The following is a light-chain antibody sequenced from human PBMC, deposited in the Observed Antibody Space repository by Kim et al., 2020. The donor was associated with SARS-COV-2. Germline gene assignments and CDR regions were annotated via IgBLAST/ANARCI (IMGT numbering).Light chain of an antibody. V-gene: IGLV3-21*03. J-gene: IGLJ2*01. Sequence: APGKTATITCGGHSVGVETVHWYQQRPERAPVLVVYDDNDRPSGIPERFSGSNSGNTATLTIRSVEAGDEADYYCQVWDGGSDLAIFGGGTQLTVL. CDR3: QVWDGGSDLAI. CDR1: SVGVET. CDR2: DDN.